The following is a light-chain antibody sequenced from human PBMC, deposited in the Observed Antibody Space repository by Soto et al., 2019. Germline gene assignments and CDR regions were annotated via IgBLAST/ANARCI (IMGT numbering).Light chain of an antibody. Sequence: QPVLTQPPSASGTPGQRVTISCSGSSSNIGSNTVNWYQQLPGTAPKLLIYSNNQRPSGVPDRFSGSKSGTSASLAISGLQSEYEAEYYCAAWADSLNGQVFGGGTKLTVL. J-gene: IGLJ2*01. CDR3: AAWADSLNGQV. CDR2: SNN. CDR1: SSNIGSNT. V-gene: IGLV1-44*01.